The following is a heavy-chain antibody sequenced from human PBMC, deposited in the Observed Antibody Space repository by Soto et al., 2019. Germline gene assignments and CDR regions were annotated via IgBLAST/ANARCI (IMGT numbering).Heavy chain of an antibody. V-gene: IGHV1-8*01. J-gene: IGHJ6*02. Sequence: ASVKVSCKASGYTFTSYDINWVRQATGQGLEWMGWMNPNSGNTGYAQKFQGRATMTRNTSISTAYMELSSLRSEDTAVYYCASVDTAMVPRDYYYYYGMDVWGQGTTVTVSS. CDR2: MNPNSGNT. CDR3: ASVDTAMVPRDYYYYYGMDV. D-gene: IGHD5-18*01. CDR1: GYTFTSYD.